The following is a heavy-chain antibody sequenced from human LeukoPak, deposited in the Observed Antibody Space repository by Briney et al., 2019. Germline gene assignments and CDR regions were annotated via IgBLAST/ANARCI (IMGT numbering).Heavy chain of an antibody. D-gene: IGHD6-19*01. CDR2: IYYSGST. CDR3: ASYHSSGGDGMDV. Sequence: SETLSPTCTVSGGSISSYYWSWIRQPPGKGLEWIGYIYYSGSTNYNPSLKSRVTISVDTSKNQFSLKLSSVTAADTAVYYCASYHSSGGDGMDVWGQGTTVTVSS. V-gene: IGHV4-59*01. J-gene: IGHJ6*02. CDR1: GGSISSYY.